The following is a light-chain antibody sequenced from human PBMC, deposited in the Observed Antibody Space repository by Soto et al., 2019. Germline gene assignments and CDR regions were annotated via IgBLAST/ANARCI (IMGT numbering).Light chain of an antibody. CDR3: QQRSNWPST. J-gene: IGKJ4*01. CDR2: DAS. Sequence: EIVLTQSPATLSLSPGERAALSCRASQSVSSYLAWYQQKPGQAPRLLIYDASKRAPGIPARFTGSGSGTDFTLTISSLGPEDCAVYFCQQRSNWPSTFGGGTKVEI. V-gene: IGKV3-11*01. CDR1: QSVSSY.